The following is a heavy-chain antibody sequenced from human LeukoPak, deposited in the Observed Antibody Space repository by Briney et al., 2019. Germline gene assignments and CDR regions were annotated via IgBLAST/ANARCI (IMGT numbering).Heavy chain of an antibody. CDR1: GYTFTGYY. CDR2: ISAYNGNT. Sequence: ASVKVSCKASGYTFTGYYMHWVRQAPGQGLEWVGWISAYNGNTNYAQKLQGRVTMTTDTSTSTAYMELRSLRSDDTAVYYCARGPPDDYWGQGTLVTVSS. V-gene: IGHV1-18*04. CDR3: ARGPPDDY. J-gene: IGHJ4*02.